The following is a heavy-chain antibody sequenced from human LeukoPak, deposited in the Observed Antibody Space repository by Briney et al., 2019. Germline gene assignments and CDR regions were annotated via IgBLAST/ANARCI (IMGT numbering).Heavy chain of an antibody. CDR3: ARQRGYDYIWGSYRADFDY. D-gene: IGHD3-16*02. V-gene: IGHV4-39*01. CDR1: GGSISSSSYY. J-gene: IGHJ4*02. CDR2: MYYSGST. Sequence: TSETLSLTCTVSGGSISSSSYYWGWIRQPPGKGLEWIGSMYYSGSTYYKPSLKSRVTISVDTSKNQLSLKLSSVTAADTAVYYCARQRGYDYIWGSYRADFDYWGQGTLVTVSS.